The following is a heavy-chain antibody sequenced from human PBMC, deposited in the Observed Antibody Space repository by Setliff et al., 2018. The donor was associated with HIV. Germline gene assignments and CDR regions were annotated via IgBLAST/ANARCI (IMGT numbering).Heavy chain of an antibody. CDR3: ASEAWTSYRSSSGYYYDYMDV. CDR2: IFYSETVYYGGRT. V-gene: IGHV4-39*07. CDR1: GGSISSTTYW. Sequence: SETLSLTCTVSGGSISSTTYWWGWIRQPPGKGLEWIGSIFYSETVYYGGRTYYSPSLKSRVTISVDTSKNQFSLKLSSVTAADTAVYYCASEAWTSYRSSSGYYYDYMDVWGKGTTVTVSS. D-gene: IGHD6-6*01. J-gene: IGHJ6*03.